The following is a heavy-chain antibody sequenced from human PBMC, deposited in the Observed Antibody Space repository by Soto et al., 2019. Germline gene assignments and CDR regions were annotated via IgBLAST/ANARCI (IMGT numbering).Heavy chain of an antibody. Sequence: SETLSLTCTVSGGSISSGGYYWSWIRQHPGKGLEWIGYIYYSGSTYYNPSLKSRVTISVDTSKNQFSLKLSSVTAADTAVYYCARTYYDFWSGLRRAYGGSYYGMDVWGQGTTVTASS. CDR3: ARTYYDFWSGLRRAYGGSYYGMDV. V-gene: IGHV4-31*03. D-gene: IGHD3-3*01. J-gene: IGHJ6*02. CDR1: GGSISSGGYY. CDR2: IYYSGST.